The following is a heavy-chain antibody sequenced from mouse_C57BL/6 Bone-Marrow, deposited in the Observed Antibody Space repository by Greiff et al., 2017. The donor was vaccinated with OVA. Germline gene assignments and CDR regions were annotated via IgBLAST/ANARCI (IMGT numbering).Heavy chain of an antibody. D-gene: IGHD4-1*02. V-gene: IGHV1-42*01. CDR1: GYSFTGYY. J-gene: IGHJ2*01. CDR3: ASNWDYFDY. CDR2: INPSTGGT. Sequence: EVQLVESGPELVKPGASVKISCKASGYSFTGYYMNWVKQSPEKSLEWIGEINPSTGGTTYNQKFKAKATLTVDKSSSTAYMQLKSLTSEDSAVYYCASNWDYFDYWGQGTTLTVSS.